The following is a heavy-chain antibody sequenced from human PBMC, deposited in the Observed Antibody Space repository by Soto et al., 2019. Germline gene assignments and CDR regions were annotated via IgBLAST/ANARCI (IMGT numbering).Heavy chain of an antibody. CDR1: GFTFSSYG. CDR2: ISYDGSNK. D-gene: IGHD3-10*01. V-gene: IGHV3-30*18. J-gene: IGHJ3*02. Sequence: RGSLRLSCAASGFTFSSYGMHWGRQAPGKGLEWVAVISYDGSNKYYADSVKGRFTISRDNSKNTLYLQMNSLRAEDTAVYYCAKGRLVSGAFDIWGQGTMVTVSS. CDR3: AKGRLVSGAFDI.